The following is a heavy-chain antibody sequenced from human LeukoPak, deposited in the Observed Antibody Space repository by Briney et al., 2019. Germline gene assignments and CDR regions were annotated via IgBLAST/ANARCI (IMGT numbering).Heavy chain of an antibody. CDR3: ATGGGPFDY. CDR1: GGSISSYY. D-gene: IGHD3-16*01. J-gene: IGHJ4*02. Sequence: SETLSLTCTVSGGSISSYYWSWIRQPPGKGLEWIGRLHTSGGPKYNPSLKSRVTMPLDTSKNQFFLKVSSVTAADTAVYFCATGGGPFDYWGQGILVTVSS. V-gene: IGHV4-4*07. CDR2: LHTSGGP.